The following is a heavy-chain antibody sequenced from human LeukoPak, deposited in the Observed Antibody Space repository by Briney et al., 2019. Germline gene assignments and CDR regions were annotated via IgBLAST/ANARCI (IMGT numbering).Heavy chain of an antibody. Sequence: GGSLRLSCAASGFTFSSYWTSWVRQAPGKGLEWVANIKQDGSEKYYVDSVKGRFTISRDNAKNSLYLQMNSLRAEDTAVYYCARSEMVYATNWFDPWGQGTLVTVSS. D-gene: IGHD2-8*01. V-gene: IGHV3-7*03. CDR3: ARSEMVYATNWFDP. CDR1: GFTFSSYW. J-gene: IGHJ5*02. CDR2: IKQDGSEK.